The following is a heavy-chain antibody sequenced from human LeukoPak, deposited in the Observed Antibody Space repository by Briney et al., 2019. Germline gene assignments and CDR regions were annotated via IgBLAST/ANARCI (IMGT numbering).Heavy chain of an antibody. Sequence: GRSLRLSCAASGFTFSSYAMHWVRQAPGKGLEWVAVISYDGSNKYYADSVKGRFTISRDNSKNTLYLRMNSLRAEDTAVYYCVRSHDILTGYIDYWGQGTLVTVSS. V-gene: IGHV3-30*04. CDR2: ISYDGSNK. J-gene: IGHJ4*02. CDR1: GFTFSSYA. CDR3: VRSHDILTGYIDY. D-gene: IGHD3-9*01.